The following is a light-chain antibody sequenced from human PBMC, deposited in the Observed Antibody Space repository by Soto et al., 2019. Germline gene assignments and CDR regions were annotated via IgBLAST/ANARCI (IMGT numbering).Light chain of an antibody. V-gene: IGLV2-14*01. J-gene: IGLJ1*01. Sequence: QSVLTQPASLSGSPGQSITISCTGTISDIGSYNRVSWYQQHPGKAPKLIIYEVTDWPSGVSNRFSGSKSGNTDSLTIYGLQAEDEAEYYCSLDTRVNTSAGVVGTGTKLTAL. CDR2: EVT. CDR3: SLDTRVNTSAGV. CDR1: ISDIGSYNR.